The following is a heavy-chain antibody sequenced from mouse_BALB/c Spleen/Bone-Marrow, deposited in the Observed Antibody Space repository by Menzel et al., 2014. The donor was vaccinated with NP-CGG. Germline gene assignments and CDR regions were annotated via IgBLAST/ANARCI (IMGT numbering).Heavy chain of an antibody. J-gene: IGHJ2*01. D-gene: IGHD1-1*01. CDR1: GYIFTSYY. CDR3: ATSYYYAGSRGNS. V-gene: IGHV1-66*01. CDR2: IYPGNVST. Sequence: VQLQQSGPELVKPGASVRISCEASGYIFTSYYIYWVKQRPGQGLEWIGWIYPGNVSTKYNEKFKGRATLTADKSSSTAYMQLSSLTSEDSAVYYCATSYYYAGSRGNSWGQGTTLTVSS.